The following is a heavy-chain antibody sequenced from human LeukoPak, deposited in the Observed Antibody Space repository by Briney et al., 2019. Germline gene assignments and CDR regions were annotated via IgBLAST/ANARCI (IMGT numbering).Heavy chain of an antibody. V-gene: IGHV4-4*02. Sequence: PSGTLSLTCAVSGGSISSSNWWSWVRQPPGKGLEWIGEIYHSGSTNYNPSLKSRVTISVDTSKNQVSLKLSSVTAADTAVYYCASAPGFKSSGYYSGAFDIWGQGTMVIVSS. CDR2: IYHSGST. CDR1: GGSISSSNW. D-gene: IGHD3-22*01. CDR3: ASAPGFKSSGYYSGAFDI. J-gene: IGHJ3*02.